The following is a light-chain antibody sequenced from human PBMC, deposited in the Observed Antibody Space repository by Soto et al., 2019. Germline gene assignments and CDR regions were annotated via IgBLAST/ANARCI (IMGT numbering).Light chain of an antibody. J-gene: IGKJ5*01. CDR1: QSVSGSY. CDR3: QQYDTSVIT. V-gene: IGKV3-20*01. Sequence: EIVLTQSPSTLSLSPGERATLSCRASQSVSGSYLAWYQLKPGQAPRLLIYAASTRATGIPDRFSGSGSGTDFTLTISRLEPEDFAVYSCQQYDTSVITFGQGTRLEIK. CDR2: AAS.